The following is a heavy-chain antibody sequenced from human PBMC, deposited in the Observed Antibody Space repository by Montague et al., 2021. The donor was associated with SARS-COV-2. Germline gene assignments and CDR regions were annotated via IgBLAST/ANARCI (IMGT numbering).Heavy chain of an antibody. CDR1: GFTFSSYA. V-gene: IGHV3-30*04. CDR3: ARAASQLPASWDMAYYYYGMDV. D-gene: IGHD2-2*01. J-gene: IGHJ6*02. Sequence: SLRLSCAASGFTFSSYAMHWVRQAPGKGLEWVAVIRYDGSNKYYADSVKGRFTISRDNSKNTLYLQMNSLRAEDTAVYYCARAASQLPASWDMAYYYYGMDVWGQGTTVTVSS. CDR2: IRYDGSNK.